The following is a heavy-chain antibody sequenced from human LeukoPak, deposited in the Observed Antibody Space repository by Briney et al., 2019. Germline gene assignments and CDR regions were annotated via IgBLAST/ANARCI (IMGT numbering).Heavy chain of an antibody. V-gene: IGHV3-30*02. D-gene: IGHD2-15*01. CDR1: GFTFSSYG. J-gene: IGHJ3*02. CDR3: AKIGYDAFDI. Sequence: PGGSLRLSCAASGFTFSSYGIHWVRQAPGKGLEWVAFIRYDGSNKYYTDSVKGRFTISRDNSKNTLYLQMNSLRAEDTAVYYCAKIGYDAFDIWGQGTMVTVSS. CDR2: IRYDGSNK.